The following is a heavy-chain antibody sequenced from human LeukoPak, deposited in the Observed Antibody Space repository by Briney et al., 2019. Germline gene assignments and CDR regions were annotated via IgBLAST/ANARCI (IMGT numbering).Heavy chain of an antibody. D-gene: IGHD2-21*01. J-gene: IGHJ4*02. CDR2: VYYSGTT. CDR3: ARHSYYYDY. Sequence: SDTLSLTCTVPGGYIRGSDNYWAWIRQPPGKGLEWIGSVYYSGTTDYNPSLNSRVSIFVDTSKNQFSLKRTSVTAADTVVYYCARHSYYYDYWGQGTLVTVSS. V-gene: IGHV4-39*01. CDR1: GGYIRGSDNY.